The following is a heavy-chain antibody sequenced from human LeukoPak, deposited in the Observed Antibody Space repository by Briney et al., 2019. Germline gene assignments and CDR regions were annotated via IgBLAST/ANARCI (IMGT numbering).Heavy chain of an antibody. Sequence: GGSLRLSCAASGFTFDDYGMSWIRQAPGKGLEWVSYISSSGSTIYYADSVKGRFTISRDNAKNSLYLQMNSLRAEDTAVYYCARDGKYYYDSSGDYWGQGTLVTVSS. D-gene: IGHD3-22*01. CDR2: ISSSGSTI. J-gene: IGHJ4*02. CDR3: ARDGKYYYDSSGDY. V-gene: IGHV3-11*01. CDR1: GFTFDDYG.